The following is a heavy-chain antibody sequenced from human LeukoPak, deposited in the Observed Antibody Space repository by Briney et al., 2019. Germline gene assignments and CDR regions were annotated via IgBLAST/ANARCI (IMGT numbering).Heavy chain of an antibody. CDR3: ARVVGSPPYWYFDL. J-gene: IGHJ2*01. D-gene: IGHD3-10*01. Sequence: KPSETLSLTCTVSGGSISGDFWIWVRQPPGKGLEWIGYIYGSGSTNYNPSLKSRVTISVDTSKNQFSLKLSSVTAADTAVYYCARVVGSPPYWYFDLWGRGTLVTVSS. CDR2: IYGSGST. CDR1: GGSISGDF. V-gene: IGHV4-59*01.